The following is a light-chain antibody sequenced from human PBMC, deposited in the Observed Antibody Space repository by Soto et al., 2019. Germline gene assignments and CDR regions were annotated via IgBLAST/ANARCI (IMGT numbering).Light chain of an antibody. Sequence: QSVLTQPSSVSGAPGQRVTISCTGSSSNIGADFDVHWYQQFPGIAPKLLIYGNRNRPSGVPDRFSGSKSGTSVSLAITGLQAEDEADYYCQSFDSSLSGWVFGGGTKLTVL. CDR2: GNR. V-gene: IGLV1-40*01. J-gene: IGLJ3*02. CDR3: QSFDSSLSGWV. CDR1: SSNIGADFD.